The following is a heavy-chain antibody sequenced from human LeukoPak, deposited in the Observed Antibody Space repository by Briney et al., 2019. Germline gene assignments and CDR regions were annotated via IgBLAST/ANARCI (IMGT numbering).Heavy chain of an antibody. V-gene: IGHV4-61*01. CDR1: GGSVSSGSYS. D-gene: IGHD5-24*01. CDR3: ARGLRDGYNRFYDH. Sequence: SETLSLTCTVSGGSVSSGSYSWSWIRQPPGKGLEWIGYIYYSGSTNYNPSLKSRVTTSVDTSKNQFSLKLTSVTAADTAVYYCARGLRDGYNRFYDHWGQGTLVTVSS. J-gene: IGHJ4*02. CDR2: IYYSGST.